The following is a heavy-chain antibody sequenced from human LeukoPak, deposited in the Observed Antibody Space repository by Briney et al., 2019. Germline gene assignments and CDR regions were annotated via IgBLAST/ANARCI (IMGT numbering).Heavy chain of an antibody. D-gene: IGHD4-17*01. Sequence: SETLSLTCTVSGGSISSYYWSWIRQHPGKGLEWIGYIYYTGNTYYNPSLKSRVTISIDTSRNQFSLKLSSVTAADTAVYYCARVASAAVTILDYWGQGTLVTVSS. CDR2: IYYTGNT. V-gene: IGHV4-59*06. J-gene: IGHJ4*02. CDR3: ARVASAAVTILDY. CDR1: GGSISSYY.